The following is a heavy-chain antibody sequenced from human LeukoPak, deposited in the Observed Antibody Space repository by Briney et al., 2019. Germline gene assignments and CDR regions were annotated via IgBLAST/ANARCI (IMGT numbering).Heavy chain of an antibody. V-gene: IGHV4-4*02. CDR3: AVGDYYGSGSFDY. CDR2: VHLNGAT. D-gene: IGHD3-10*01. CDR1: GGSILSTNW. Sequence: PSGTLSLTCAVSGGSILSTNWWSWVRQPPGKGLEWIGEVHLNGATNYNPSVEGRVTISVDTSKNQFSLKLSSVTAADTAVYYCAVGDYYGSGSFDYWGQGTLVTVSS. J-gene: IGHJ4*02.